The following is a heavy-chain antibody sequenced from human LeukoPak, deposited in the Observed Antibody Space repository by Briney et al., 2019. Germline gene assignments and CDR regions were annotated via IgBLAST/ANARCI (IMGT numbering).Heavy chain of an antibody. V-gene: IGHV3-9*01. CDR2: ISWNSGNI. CDR3: ARGQTGQDN. D-gene: IGHD3-9*01. J-gene: IGHJ4*02. Sequence: GGSLRLSCAASGFTFDDYAMHWVRQAPGKGLEWVSGISWNSGNIGYADSVKGRFTISRDNAKNSLYLQMNSLRAEDTAVYYCARGQTGQDNWGQGTLVTVSS. CDR1: GFTFDDYA.